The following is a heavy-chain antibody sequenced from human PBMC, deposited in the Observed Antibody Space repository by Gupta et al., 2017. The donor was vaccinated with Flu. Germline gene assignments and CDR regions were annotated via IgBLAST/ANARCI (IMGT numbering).Heavy chain of an antibody. CDR2: SHRDGST. V-gene: IGHV3-74*01. CDR3: AREAKCDGACYHLDS. Sequence: EVRLVEAGGGSAQPGGSLSLSCAASGLTFTDYYIHWVRLVPGKGLEWLARSHRDGSTTFAGSVRGRFTTFRLNAEKTLTLEMSSLRAEDTGIYFCAREAKCDGACYHLDSWGQGILVTVPS. D-gene: IGHD2-21*02. J-gene: IGHJ4*02. CDR1: GLTFTDYY.